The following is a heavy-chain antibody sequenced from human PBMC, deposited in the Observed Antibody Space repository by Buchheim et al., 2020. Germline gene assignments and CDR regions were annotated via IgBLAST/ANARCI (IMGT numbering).Heavy chain of an antibody. CDR1: GFTFSSYG. V-gene: IGHV3-30*18. J-gene: IGHJ6*03. CDR2: ISYDGSNK. Sequence: QVQLVESGGGVVQPGRSLRLSCAASGFTFSSYGMHWVRQAPGKGLEWVAVISYDGSNKYYADSVKGRFTISRDNSKNTLYLQMNSLRAEDTAVYYCAKDPRDYGDDYYYYMDVWGKGTT. D-gene: IGHD4-17*01. CDR3: AKDPRDYGDDYYYYMDV.